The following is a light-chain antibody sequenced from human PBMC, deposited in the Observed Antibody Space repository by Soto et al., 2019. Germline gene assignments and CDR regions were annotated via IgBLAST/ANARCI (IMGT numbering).Light chain of an antibody. CDR3: QQSYTTPIT. V-gene: IGKV1-39*01. CDR1: QSISFY. J-gene: IGKJ5*01. CDR2: AAS. Sequence: DLQMTQSPSSLSSSVVDIVTITFRASQSISFYLNWYQQKPGKAPKLLIYAASSLQSGVPSRFSGSGSGTDFTLTISSLQPEDFAAYYCQQSYTTPITFGQGTRLEIK.